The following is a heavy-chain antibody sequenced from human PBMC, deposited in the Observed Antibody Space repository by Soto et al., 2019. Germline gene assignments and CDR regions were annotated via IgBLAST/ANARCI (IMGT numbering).Heavy chain of an antibody. CDR1: GFTFSNYW. J-gene: IGHJ4*02. Sequence: EVQLVESGENLVQPGGSLSLSCAASGFTFSNYWIHWVRQAPGKGLVWVSRIKGDEITTNYADSVKGRFTISRDNAKNTVFLQMHSLRAEDTALYYCARGLYGAYGQDFWGQGILVTVSS. D-gene: IGHD4-17*01. V-gene: IGHV3-74*01. CDR2: IKGDEITT. CDR3: ARGLYGAYGQDF.